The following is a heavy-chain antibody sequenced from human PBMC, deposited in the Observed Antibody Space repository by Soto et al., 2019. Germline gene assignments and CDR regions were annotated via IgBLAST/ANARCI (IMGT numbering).Heavy chain of an antibody. CDR2: IYHSGST. V-gene: IGHV4-30-2*01. Sequence: SETLSLTCAVSGGSISSGGYSWSWIRQPPGKGLEWIGYIYHSGSTYYNPSLKSRVTISVDRSKNQFSLKLSSVTAADTAVYYCARGEAAAGDFDYWGQGTLVTVSS. J-gene: IGHJ4*02. CDR1: GGSISSGGYS. CDR3: ARGEAAAGDFDY. D-gene: IGHD6-13*01.